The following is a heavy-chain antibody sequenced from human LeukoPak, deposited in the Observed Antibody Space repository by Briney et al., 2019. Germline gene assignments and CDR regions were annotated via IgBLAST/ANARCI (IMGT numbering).Heavy chain of an antibody. Sequence: GASVKVSCKASGGTFSSYAISWVRQAPGQGLEWMGGIIPIFGTANYAQKFQGRVTITTDESTSTAYMELSSLRSEDTAVYYCARTEAPGKPGGPGNYWYFDLWGRGTLVTVSS. D-gene: IGHD1-26*01. CDR3: ARTEAPGKPGGPGNYWYFDL. V-gene: IGHV1-69*05. CDR1: GGTFSSYA. CDR2: IIPIFGTA. J-gene: IGHJ2*01.